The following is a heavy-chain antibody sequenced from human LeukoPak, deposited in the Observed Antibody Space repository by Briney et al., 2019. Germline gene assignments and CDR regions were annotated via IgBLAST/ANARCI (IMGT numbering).Heavy chain of an antibody. V-gene: IGHV1-2*02. J-gene: IGHJ5*02. Sequence: GASVKVSCKASGYTFTGYYMHWVRQAPGQGLEWMGWINPNSGGTNYAQKFQGRVTMTRDTSISTAYMELSRLRSDDTAVYYCARDRVAVAGTLSWFDPWGQGTLVTVSS. CDR2: INPNSGGT. CDR1: GYTFTGYY. D-gene: IGHD6-19*01. CDR3: ARDRVAVAGTLSWFDP.